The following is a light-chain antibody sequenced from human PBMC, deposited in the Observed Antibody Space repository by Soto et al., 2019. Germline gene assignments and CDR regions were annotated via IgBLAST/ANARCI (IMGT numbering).Light chain of an antibody. CDR3: QQFQSYALT. CDR1: QGIRSA. J-gene: IGKJ4*01. CDR2: DAS. Sequence: AIQLTPSPSSLSASVGDRVPITCRARQGIRSALAWYQHKPGRAPRLLIYDASSLQSGVSSRFSGSGSGTYFTLTISSLQPEDFATYYCQQFQSYALTFGGGTKLEIK. V-gene: IGKV1-13*02.